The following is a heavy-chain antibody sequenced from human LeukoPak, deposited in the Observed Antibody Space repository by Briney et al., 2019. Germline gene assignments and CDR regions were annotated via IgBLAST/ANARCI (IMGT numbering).Heavy chain of an antibody. CDR2: ISSSSSYI. CDR1: GFTFSSYS. Sequence: NTGGSLRLSCAASGFTFSSYSMNWVRQAPGKGLEWVSSISSSSSYIYYADSVKGRFTISRDNAKNSLYLQMNSLRAEDTAVYYCARGYIAAAQGNWFDPWGQGTLVTVSS. V-gene: IGHV3-21*01. J-gene: IGHJ5*02. D-gene: IGHD6-13*01. CDR3: ARGYIAAAQGNWFDP.